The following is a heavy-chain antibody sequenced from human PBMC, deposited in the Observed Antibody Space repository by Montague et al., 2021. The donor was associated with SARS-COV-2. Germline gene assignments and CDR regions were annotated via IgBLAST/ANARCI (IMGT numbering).Heavy chain of an antibody. CDR1: GGSISSSNW. CDR2: IYHSGST. CDR3: AVTYYYGSGFDY. J-gene: IGHJ4*02. V-gene: IGHV4-4*02. D-gene: IGHD3-10*01. Sequence: SETLSLTCAVSGGSISSSNWWSCVRQPPGKGLEWIGEIYHSGSTNYNPSLKSRVTISVDKSKNQFSLKLSSVTAADTAVYYCAVTYYYGSGFDYWGQGTLVTVSS.